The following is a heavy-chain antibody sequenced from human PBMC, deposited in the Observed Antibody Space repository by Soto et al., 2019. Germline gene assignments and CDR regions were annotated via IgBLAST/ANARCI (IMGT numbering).Heavy chain of an antibody. CDR1: GYTLTNLY. Sequence: QVQLVQSGDAVKEPGASVKISCKGSGYTLTNLYIHWVRQAPGQGLEWMGIVNPNGGSTNYAQNFKGRITISRDTSTSTVYMDLSSLRSEDTAVYYCARGLASGDYWGQGTLVTVSS. V-gene: IGHV1-46*01. D-gene: IGHD6-6*01. J-gene: IGHJ4*02. CDR2: VNPNGGST. CDR3: ARGLASGDY.